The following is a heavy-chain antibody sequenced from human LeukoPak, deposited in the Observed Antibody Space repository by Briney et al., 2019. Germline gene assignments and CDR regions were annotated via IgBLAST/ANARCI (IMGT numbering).Heavy chain of an antibody. J-gene: IGHJ3*02. CDR1: GGSFSGYY. CDR3: AGFSAYSSSWPEPNDAFDI. Sequence: SETLSLTCAVYGGSFSGYYWSWIRQPPGKGLEWIGEINHSGSTNYNPSLKSRVTISVDTSKNQFSLKLSSATAADTAVYYCAGFSAYSSSWPEPNDAFDIWGQGTTVTVSS. CDR2: INHSGST. D-gene: IGHD6-13*01. V-gene: IGHV4-34*01.